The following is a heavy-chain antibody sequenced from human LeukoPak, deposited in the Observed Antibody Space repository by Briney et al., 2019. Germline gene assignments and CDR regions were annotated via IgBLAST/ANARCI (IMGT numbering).Heavy chain of an antibody. CDR1: GFTFSSYG. CDR3: APEGDGYILFDY. CDR2: ISYDGSNK. J-gene: IGHJ4*02. V-gene: IGHV3-30*03. Sequence: GRSLRLSCAASGFTFSSYGMHWVRQAPGKGLEWVAVISYDGSNKYYADSVKGRFTISRDNSKNTLYLQMNSLRVEDTAVYYCAPEGDGYILFDYWGQGTLVTV. D-gene: IGHD5-24*01.